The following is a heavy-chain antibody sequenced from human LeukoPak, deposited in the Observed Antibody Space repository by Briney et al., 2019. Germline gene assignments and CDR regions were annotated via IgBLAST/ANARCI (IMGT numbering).Heavy chain of an antibody. CDR3: ARDYYDGSGYCYVGSDAFDI. Sequence: PSETLSLTCTVSGGSISSYYWSWIRQPAGKGLEWFGRIYTSGSTNYNPSLKSRVTMSVDTSKNQFSLKLSSVTAAATAVYYCARDYYDGSGYCYVGSDAFDIWGQGTMVTVSS. CDR1: GGSISSYY. CDR2: IYTSGST. J-gene: IGHJ3*02. D-gene: IGHD3-22*01. V-gene: IGHV4-4*07.